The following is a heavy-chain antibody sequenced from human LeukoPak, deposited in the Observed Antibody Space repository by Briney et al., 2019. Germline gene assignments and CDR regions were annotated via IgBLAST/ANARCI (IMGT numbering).Heavy chain of an antibody. Sequence: SETLSLTCTVSGGSISSYYWSWIRQPPGKGLEWIAYIYYSGSTNYNPSLKSRVTISVDTSKNQFSLKLSSVTAADTAVYYCARENTIFGATVYWGQGTLVTVSS. D-gene: IGHD3-3*01. CDR3: ARENTIFGATVY. CDR1: GGSISSYY. V-gene: IGHV4-59*01. CDR2: IYYSGST. J-gene: IGHJ4*02.